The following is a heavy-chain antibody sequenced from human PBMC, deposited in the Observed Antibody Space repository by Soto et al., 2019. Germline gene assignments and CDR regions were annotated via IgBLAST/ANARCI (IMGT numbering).Heavy chain of an antibody. CDR3: ASADVVPGYYREGYYYYYYGMDV. CDR1: GKKFTNYG. D-gene: IGHD3-9*01. Sequence: SGKVSCKASGKKFTNYGVTRVLQATGLGLEWMGWTNPNSGKAGYAQRLQGRCTMTLNSSISTAYMELISLRSEDPAVYYCASADVVPGYYREGYYYYYYGMDVWGQGTSVTVSS. V-gene: IGHV1-8*02. J-gene: IGHJ6*02. CDR2: TNPNSGKA.